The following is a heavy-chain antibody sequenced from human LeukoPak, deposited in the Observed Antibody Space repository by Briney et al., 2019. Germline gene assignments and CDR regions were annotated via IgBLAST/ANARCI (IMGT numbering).Heavy chain of an antibody. CDR3: ARDQAFVRGDLDY. CDR2: ISAYNGNT. V-gene: IGHV1-18*04. D-gene: IGHD3-10*01. J-gene: IGHJ4*02. Sequence: ASVKVSCKASGYTFTSYGISRVRQAPGQGLEWMGWISAYNGNTNYVQKFRGRVTMTTDTSTSTAYMELRSLRSDDTAVYYCARDQAFVRGDLDYWGQGTLVTVSS. CDR1: GYTFTSYG.